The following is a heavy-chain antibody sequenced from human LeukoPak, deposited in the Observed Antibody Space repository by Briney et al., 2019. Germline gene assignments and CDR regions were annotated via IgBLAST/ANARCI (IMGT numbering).Heavy chain of an antibody. CDR2: ISWNSGSI. Sequence: PGGSLRLSCAASGFTFDDYAMHWVRQAPGKGLEWVSGISWNSGSIGYADSVKGRFTISRDNAKNSLYLQMNSLRAEDMALYYCAKANGRFLEWLSLDYWGQGTLVTVSS. J-gene: IGHJ4*02. V-gene: IGHV3-9*03. D-gene: IGHD3-3*01. CDR3: AKANGRFLEWLSLDY. CDR1: GFTFDDYA.